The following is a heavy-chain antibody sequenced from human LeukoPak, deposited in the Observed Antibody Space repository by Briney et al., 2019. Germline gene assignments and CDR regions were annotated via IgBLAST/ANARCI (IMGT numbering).Heavy chain of an antibody. CDR2: INPNSGGT. V-gene: IGHV1-2*06. Sequence: VASVKVSCEASGYTFTGYYMHWVRQAPGQGLEWMGRINPNSGGTNYAQKFQGRVTMTRDTSISTAYMELSRLRSDDTAVYYCARDPYYDFWSGHGLNPQYYMDVWGKGTTVTVSS. CDR1: GYTFTGYY. J-gene: IGHJ6*03. CDR3: ARDPYYDFWSGHGLNPQYYMDV. D-gene: IGHD3-3*01.